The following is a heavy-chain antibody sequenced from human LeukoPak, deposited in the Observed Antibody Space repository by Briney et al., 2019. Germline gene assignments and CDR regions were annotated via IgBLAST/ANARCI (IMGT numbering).Heavy chain of an antibody. CDR3: ARARKFLFDY. Sequence: SETLSLTCTVSGGSIGSSSYYWGWIRQPPGKGLEWIGSIYYSGSTYYNPSLKSRVTISVDTSKNQFSLKLSSVTAADTAVYYCARARKFLFDYWGQGTLVTVSS. J-gene: IGHJ4*02. CDR1: GGSIGSSSYY. CDR2: IYYSGST. V-gene: IGHV4-39*07.